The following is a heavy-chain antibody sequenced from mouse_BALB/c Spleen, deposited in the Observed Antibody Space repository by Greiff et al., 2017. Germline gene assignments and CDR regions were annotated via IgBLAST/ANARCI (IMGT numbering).Heavy chain of an antibody. Sequence: EVQLQQSGPELVKPGASVKMSCKASGYTFTSYVMHWVKQKPGQGLEWIGYINPYNDGTKYNEKFKGKATLTSDKSSSTAYMELSSLTSEDSAVYYCARYGSSSGYAMDYWGQGTSVTVSS. CDR3: ARYGSSSGYAMDY. V-gene: IGHV1-14*01. J-gene: IGHJ4*01. D-gene: IGHD1-1*01. CDR2: INPYNDGT. CDR1: GYTFTSYV.